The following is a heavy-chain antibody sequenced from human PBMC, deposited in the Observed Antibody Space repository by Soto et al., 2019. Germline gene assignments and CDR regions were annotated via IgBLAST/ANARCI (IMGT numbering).Heavy chain of an antibody. Sequence: SETLSLTCTVSGGSISSGGYYWSWIRQHPGKGLEWIGYIYYSGSTYYNPSLKSRVTISVDTSKNQFSLKLSSVTAADTAVYYCARDGVESSGYFHWFHPCGQGTLVTVSS. CDR1: GGSISSGGYY. J-gene: IGHJ5*02. CDR2: IYYSGST. CDR3: ARDGVESSGYFHWFHP. D-gene: IGHD3-22*01. V-gene: IGHV4-31*03.